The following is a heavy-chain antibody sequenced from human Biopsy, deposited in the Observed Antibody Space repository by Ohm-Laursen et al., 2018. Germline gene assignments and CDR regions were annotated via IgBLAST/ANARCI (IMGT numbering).Heavy chain of an antibody. V-gene: IGHV3-30*18. CDR1: GFTFNNYG. Sequence: SLRLSCTAPGFTFNNYGMQWVRQAPGKGLEWVAFIFYDGRNTYYADSVKGRFTISRDNSRDTLYLQMSSLRAEDTAVYYCAKDRYNYTPIGGFSMDVWGQGTTVTVSS. J-gene: IGHJ6*02. CDR2: IFYDGRNT. CDR3: AKDRYNYTPIGGFSMDV. D-gene: IGHD5-18*01.